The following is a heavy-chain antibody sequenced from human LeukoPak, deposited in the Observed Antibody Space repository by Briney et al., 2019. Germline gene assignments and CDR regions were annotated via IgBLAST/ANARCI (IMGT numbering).Heavy chain of an antibody. Sequence: GESLRLSCAASGFTFSSFDMHWVRQPTRQGLDWVSTIGTPSDTYYPGSVEGRFTLSRDNAKHSLYLQMNSLTAGDTAVYYCARGPPRGKYYYMDVWGKGPTVTVYS. V-gene: IGHV3-13*01. CDR3: ARGPPRGKYYYMDV. CDR2: IGTPSDT. J-gene: IGHJ6*03. D-gene: IGHD1-1*01. CDR1: GFTFSSFD.